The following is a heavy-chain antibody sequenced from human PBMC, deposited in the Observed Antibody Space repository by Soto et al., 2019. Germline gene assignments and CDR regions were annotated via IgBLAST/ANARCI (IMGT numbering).Heavy chain of an antibody. V-gene: IGHV1-24*01. CDR1: GYTLTELS. Sequence: QVQLVQSGAEVKKPGASVKVSCKVSGYTLTELSMHWVRQAPGKGLEWMGGFDPEDGETIYAQKFQGRVTMTQDTSTDTAYMELSSLRSEDTAVYYCATDPLKYNWNDVHAFDIWGQGTMVTVSS. D-gene: IGHD1-20*01. CDR3: ATDPLKYNWNDVHAFDI. CDR2: FDPEDGET. J-gene: IGHJ3*02.